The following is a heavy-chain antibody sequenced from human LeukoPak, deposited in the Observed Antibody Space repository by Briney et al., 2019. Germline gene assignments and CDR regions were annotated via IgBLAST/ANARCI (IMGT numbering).Heavy chain of an antibody. J-gene: IGHJ4*02. V-gene: IGHV4-39*07. CDR1: GGSISSSSYY. CDR3: AGDFGSGSYRFDY. CDR2: IYHSGST. D-gene: IGHD3-10*01. Sequence: SETLSLTCTVSGGSISSSSYYWGWIRQPPGKGLEWIGYIYHSGSTTYNPSLKSRIIISLDRSKNQFSLRLSSVTAADTAVYYCAGDFGSGSYRFDYWGQGTLVTVSS.